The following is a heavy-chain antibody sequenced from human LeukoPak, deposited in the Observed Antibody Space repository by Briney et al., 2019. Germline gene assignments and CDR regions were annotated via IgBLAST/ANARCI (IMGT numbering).Heavy chain of an antibody. Sequence: GGSLRLSCAASGFTFSSYSMNWVRQAPGKGLEWVSSISSSSSYIYYADSVKGRFTIPRDNAKNSLYLQMNSLRAEDTAVYYCARDGYSYGPGAFDYWGQGTLVTVSS. D-gene: IGHD5-18*01. CDR1: GFTFSSYS. CDR2: ISSSSSYI. V-gene: IGHV3-21*01. J-gene: IGHJ4*02. CDR3: ARDGYSYGPGAFDY.